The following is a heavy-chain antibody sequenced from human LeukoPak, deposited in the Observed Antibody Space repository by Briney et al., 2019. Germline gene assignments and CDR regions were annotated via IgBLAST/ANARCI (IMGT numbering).Heavy chain of an antibody. V-gene: IGHV3-23*01. D-gene: IGHD3-22*01. J-gene: IGHJ4*02. Sequence: PGGSLRLSCAASGFTFSSYAMRWVRQAPGKGLEWVSTISGSGGRTYYADSVKGRFTISRDNSKNTLYLQMSSLRAEDTAVYYCAKSPQSYYDSSGYYFLYWGQGTLVTVSS. CDR1: GFTFSSYA. CDR2: ISGSGGRT. CDR3: AKSPQSYYDSSGYYFLY.